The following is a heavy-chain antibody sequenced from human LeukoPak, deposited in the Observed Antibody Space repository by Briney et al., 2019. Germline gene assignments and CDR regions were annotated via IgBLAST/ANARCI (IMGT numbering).Heavy chain of an antibody. CDR1: GFTFSSSS. D-gene: IGHD3-22*01. Sequence: GGSLRLSCAASGFTFSSSSMNWVRQAPGKGLEWVSSISSGSTYIYYADSVKGRFTISRDNAKNSLYLQMNSLRAEDTAVYYCARPAGGYYDSSGYPIDYWGRGTLVTVSS. V-gene: IGHV3-21*01. CDR3: ARPAGGYYDSSGYPIDY. CDR2: ISSGSTYI. J-gene: IGHJ4*02.